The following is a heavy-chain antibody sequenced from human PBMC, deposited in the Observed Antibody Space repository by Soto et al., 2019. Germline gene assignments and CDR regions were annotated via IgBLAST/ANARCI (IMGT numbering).Heavy chain of an antibody. CDR2: INHSGST. J-gene: IGHJ5*01. CDR3: ARSIIVVVPAAMMKGQRGLFDS. V-gene: IGHV4-34*01. CDR1: GGSFSGYY. Sequence: SETLSLTCAVYGGSFSGYYWSWIRQPPGKGLEWIGEINHSGSTNYNPSLKSRVTISVDTSKNQFSLKLSSVTAADTAVYYCARSIIVVVPAAMMKGQRGLFDSWGQGSLVIVSS. D-gene: IGHD2-2*01.